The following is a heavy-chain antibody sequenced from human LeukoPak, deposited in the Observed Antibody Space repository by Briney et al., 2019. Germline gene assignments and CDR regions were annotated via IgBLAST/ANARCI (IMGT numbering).Heavy chain of an antibody. Sequence: GGSLRLSCAASGFSFSGHWMHWARQLPGKGLVWVSRISPTGSTTSYADSVKGRFTVSRDNAKSTLYLQVNNLRAEDTAVYYCARGPSSNWSGLDFWGQGTLLTVSS. D-gene: IGHD6-13*01. V-gene: IGHV3-74*01. CDR1: GFSFSGHW. J-gene: IGHJ4*02. CDR2: ISPTGSTT. CDR3: ARGPSSNWSGLDF.